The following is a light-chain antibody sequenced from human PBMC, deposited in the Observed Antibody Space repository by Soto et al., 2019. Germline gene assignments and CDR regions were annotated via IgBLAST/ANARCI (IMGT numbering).Light chain of an antibody. V-gene: IGLV2-14*02. CDR3: SSYTSLNTVI. CDR2: EGT. CDR1: SSDVGSQNL. Sequence: QSALTQPASVSGSPGQSITISCTGTSSDVGSQNLVSWYQQHPGKAPKLMIYEGTKRPSGVSNRFSGSKSGNTASLTISGLQADDEADYFCSSYTSLNTVIFGGGTKLTVL. J-gene: IGLJ2*01.